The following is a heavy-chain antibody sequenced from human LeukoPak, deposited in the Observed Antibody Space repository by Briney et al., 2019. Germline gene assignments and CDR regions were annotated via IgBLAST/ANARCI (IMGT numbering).Heavy chain of an antibody. CDR2: IRYDGSNK. CDR3: ATYLFRGDTHYFDY. Sequence: GGSLRLSCAASGFTFSSYGMHWVRQAPGKGLEWVAFIRYDGSNKYYADSVKGRFTISRDNSKNTLYLQMHSLRAEDTAVYYCATYLFRGDTHYFDYWGQGIVVTVSS. V-gene: IGHV3-30*02. CDR1: GFTFSSYG. J-gene: IGHJ4*02. D-gene: IGHD3-10*01.